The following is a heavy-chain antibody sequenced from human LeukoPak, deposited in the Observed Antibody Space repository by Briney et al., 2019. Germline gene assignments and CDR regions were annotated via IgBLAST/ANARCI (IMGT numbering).Heavy chain of an antibody. J-gene: IGHJ5*02. D-gene: IGHD5-12*01. CDR2: MNPNSGNT. CDR3: ARGGRGPDNWFDP. V-gene: IGHV1-8*03. Sequence: APVKVSCKASGYTFTSYDINWVRQATGQGLEWMGWMNPNSGNTGYAQKFQGRVTITRNTSISTAYMELSSLRSEDTAVYYCARGGRGPDNWFDPWSQATLVTVSS. CDR1: GYTFTSYD.